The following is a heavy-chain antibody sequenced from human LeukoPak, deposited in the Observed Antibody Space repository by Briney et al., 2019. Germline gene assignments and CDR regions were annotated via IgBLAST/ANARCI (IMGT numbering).Heavy chain of an antibody. CDR1: GFTFSTYW. J-gene: IGHJ4*02. CDR3: ARSPYDFWSGYSLTYYFDY. CDR2: ISYDGSNK. V-gene: IGHV3-30*03. Sequence: GGSLRLSCVASGFTFSTYWMSWVRQAPGKGLEWVAVISYDGSNKYYADSVKGRFTISRDNSKNTLYLQMNSLRAEDTAVYYCARSPYDFWSGYSLTYYFDYWGQGTLVTVSS. D-gene: IGHD3-3*01.